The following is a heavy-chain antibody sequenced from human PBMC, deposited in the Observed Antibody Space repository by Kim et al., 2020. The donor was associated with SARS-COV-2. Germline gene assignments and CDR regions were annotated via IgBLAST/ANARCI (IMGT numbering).Heavy chain of an antibody. D-gene: IGHD3-22*01. V-gene: IGHV4-59*13. CDR3: ARIEVVQKGTYYYYGMDV. Sequence: SETLSLTCTVSGGSISSYYWSWIRQPPGKGLEWIGYIYYSGSTNYNPSLKSRVTISVDTSKNQFSLKLSSVTAADTAVYYCARIEVVQKGTYYYYGMDVWGQGTTVTVSS. CDR1: GGSISSYY. J-gene: IGHJ6*02. CDR2: IYYSGST.